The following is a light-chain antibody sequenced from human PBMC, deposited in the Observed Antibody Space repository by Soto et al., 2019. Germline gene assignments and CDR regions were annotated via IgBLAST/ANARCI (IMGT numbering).Light chain of an antibody. CDR1: QSISSGY. J-gene: IGKJ2*01. CDR3: HCQKYDDSPVYT. CDR2: GAS. V-gene: IGKV3-20*01. Sequence: IVLTQSPDTLSLSLGETATLSCRASQSISSGYLAWYQQKPGQAPRLLMFGASARATGFPDRFSGSGSGADFTLTISRLEPEDSAVYYCHCQKYDDSPVYTFGQGTKLEIK.